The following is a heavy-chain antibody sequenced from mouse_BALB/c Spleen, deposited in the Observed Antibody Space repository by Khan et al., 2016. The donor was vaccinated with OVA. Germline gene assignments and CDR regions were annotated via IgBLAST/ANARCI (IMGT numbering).Heavy chain of an antibody. CDR3: SRVYFGYFAR. D-gene: IGHD1-1*01. J-gene: IGHJ2*01. CDR1: GFTFSKYA. V-gene: IGHV5-9-3*01. CDR2: ISSGGGSYI. Sequence: EVELVESGGGLVKPGDSLTLSCAASGFTFSKYAMSWVRQTPEKRLEWVATISSGGGSYIYYPDNVKGRFTILRDNDKNTLYLQMSSLRSEDTAMYYCSRVYFGYFARWCQGTTLTVSS.